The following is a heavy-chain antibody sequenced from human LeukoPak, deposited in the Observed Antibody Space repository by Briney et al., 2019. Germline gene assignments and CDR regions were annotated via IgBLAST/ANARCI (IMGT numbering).Heavy chain of an antibody. CDR3: ARVVSSGLNWFDP. CDR1: GXSVSSDSAV. Sequence: SQTLSLTCVISGXSVSSDSAVWNWIRQSPSRGLEWLGRTYYRSKWYNDYAVSVKSRITINPDTSKNQFSLQLNSVTPEDTAVYYCARVVSSGLNWFDPWGQGTLVTVSS. V-gene: IGHV6-1*01. D-gene: IGHD6-19*01. J-gene: IGHJ5*02. CDR2: TYYRSKWYN.